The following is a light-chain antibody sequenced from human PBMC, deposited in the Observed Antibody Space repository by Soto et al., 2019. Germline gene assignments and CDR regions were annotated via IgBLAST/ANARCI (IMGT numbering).Light chain of an antibody. CDR1: QDISNY. CDR2: DAS. V-gene: IGKV1-33*01. Sequence: DIQMTQSPSSLSASVGDRVTITCQASQDISNYLNWYQQKPGKAPKLLIYDASNLETGVPSRFGGSGSGTDFTFTISSLQPEDIATYYCQQYGNLPVTFGQGTKLEIK. CDR3: QQYGNLPVT. J-gene: IGKJ2*01.